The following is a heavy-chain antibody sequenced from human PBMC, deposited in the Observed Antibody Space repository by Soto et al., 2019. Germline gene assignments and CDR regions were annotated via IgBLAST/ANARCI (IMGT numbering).Heavy chain of an antibody. V-gene: IGHV1-18*01. Sequence: QVQLVQSEAEVKKPGASVKVSCQASGYSFTDYGISWVRQAPGQGLEWMAWISGYHGNLKYAENFQYRATVTRDTSTSTAYFELRSLRSDDTAVYYCARGGYITSSRRQWYFDLWGRGSLLTVSS. D-gene: IGHD3-10*01. CDR3: ARGGYITSSRRQWYFDL. CDR2: ISGYHGNL. CDR1: GYSFTDYG. J-gene: IGHJ2*01.